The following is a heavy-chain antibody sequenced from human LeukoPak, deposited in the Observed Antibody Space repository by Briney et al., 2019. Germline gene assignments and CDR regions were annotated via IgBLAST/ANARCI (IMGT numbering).Heavy chain of an antibody. V-gene: IGHV3-23*01. CDR3: AKDLYGSGSPNWFDP. Sequence: GGSRGLSVPAPELTFSSYAMSWVGQPPGKGLDWVSAISGSGGSTYYADSVKGRFTISRDNSKNTLYLQMNSLRAEDTAVYYCAKDLYGSGSPNWFDPWGQGTLVTVSS. J-gene: IGHJ5*02. D-gene: IGHD3-10*01. CDR1: ELTFSSYA. CDR2: ISGSGGST.